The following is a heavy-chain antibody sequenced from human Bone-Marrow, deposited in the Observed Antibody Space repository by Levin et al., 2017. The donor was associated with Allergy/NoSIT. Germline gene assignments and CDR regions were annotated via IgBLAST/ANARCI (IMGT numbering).Heavy chain of an antibody. CDR3: ASLPCSSWHCVDY. CDR1: GGSISSSSYY. Sequence: SQTLSLTCTVSGGSISSSSYYWGWIRQPPGKGLEWIGSIYYSGSTYYNPSLKSRVTISVDTSKNQFSLKLSSVTAADTAVYYCASLPCSSWHCVDYWGQGTLVTVSS. J-gene: IGHJ4*02. D-gene: IGHD6-13*01. V-gene: IGHV4-39*01. CDR2: IYYSGST.